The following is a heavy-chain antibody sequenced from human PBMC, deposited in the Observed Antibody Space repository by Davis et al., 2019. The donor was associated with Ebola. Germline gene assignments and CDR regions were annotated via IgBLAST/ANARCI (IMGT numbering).Heavy chain of an antibody. Sequence: GESLKISCAASGFTFSSYAMSWVRQAPGKGLEWVSAISGSGGSTYYADSVKGRFTLSRDNSKKTLHLQMNSLRAEDTAVYYCAKEGARYSSSWYSEPPAFYYYYGMDVWGQGTTVTVSS. CDR2: ISGSGGST. J-gene: IGHJ6*02. CDR1: GFTFSSYA. CDR3: AKEGARYSSSWYSEPPAFYYYYGMDV. D-gene: IGHD6-13*01. V-gene: IGHV3-23*01.